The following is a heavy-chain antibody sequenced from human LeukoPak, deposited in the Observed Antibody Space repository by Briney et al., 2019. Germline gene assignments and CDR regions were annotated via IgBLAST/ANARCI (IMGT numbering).Heavy chain of an antibody. Sequence: GGSLRLSCVASGFTFSTYSMNWVRQAPGKGLEWVSAISGSGGSTYYADSVKGRFTISRDNSKNTLYLQMNSLRAEDTAVYYCAKDHEGLDPWGQGTLVTVSS. V-gene: IGHV3-23*01. J-gene: IGHJ5*02. CDR1: GFTFSTYS. CDR2: ISGSGGST. CDR3: AKDHEGLDP.